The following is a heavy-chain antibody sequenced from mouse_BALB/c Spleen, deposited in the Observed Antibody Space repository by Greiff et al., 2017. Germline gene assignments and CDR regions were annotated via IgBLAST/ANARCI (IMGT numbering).Heavy chain of an antibody. CDR1: GYTFTSYY. V-gene: IGHV1S81*02. CDR3: TRSGPFYAMDY. CDR2: INPSNGGT. Sequence: QVHVKQSGAELVKPGASVKLSCKASGYTFTSYYMYWVKQRPGQGLEWIGEINPSNGGTNFNEKFKSKATLTVDKSSSTAYMQLSSLTSEDSAVYYCTRSGPFYAMDYWGQGTSVTVSS. J-gene: IGHJ4*01.